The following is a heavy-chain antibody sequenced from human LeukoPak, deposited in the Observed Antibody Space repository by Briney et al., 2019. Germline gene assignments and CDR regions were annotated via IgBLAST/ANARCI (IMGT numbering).Heavy chain of an antibody. CDR3: ARGPIIVLMVYARNWFDP. CDR1: GGSFSGYY. CDR2: INHSGST. J-gene: IGHJ5*02. Sequence: SETLSLTCAVYGGSFSGYYWSWIRQPPGKGLEWIGEINHSGSTNYNPSLKSRVTISVDTSKNQFSLKLSSVTAADTAVYYCARGPIIVLMVYARNWFDPWGQGTLVTVSS. V-gene: IGHV4-34*01. D-gene: IGHD2-8*01.